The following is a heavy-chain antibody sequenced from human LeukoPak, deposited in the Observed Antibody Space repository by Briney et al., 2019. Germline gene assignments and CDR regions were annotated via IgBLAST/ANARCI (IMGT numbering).Heavy chain of an antibody. J-gene: IGHJ4*02. CDR1: GFTFSSYG. V-gene: IGHV3-30*02. Sequence: GGSLRLSCAASGFTFSSYGMHWVRQAPGRGLEWVSFIRNDETEIHYADFAKGRFTISRDKSKNSLYLQMNSLRPDDTALYYCARDGGRYRFDYWGQGTMVTVSS. CDR2: IRNDETEI. D-gene: IGHD3-16*02. CDR3: ARDGGRYRFDY.